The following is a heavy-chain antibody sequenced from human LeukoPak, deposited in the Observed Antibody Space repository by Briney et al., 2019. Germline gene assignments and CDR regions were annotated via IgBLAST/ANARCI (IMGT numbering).Heavy chain of an antibody. D-gene: IGHD6-19*01. CDR3: AREHYSSGWYVLDFDY. CDR2: INPNSGGT. V-gene: IGHV1-2*06. Sequence: ASVKVSCKASGYTFTGYYMHWVRQAPGQGLEWMGRINPNSGGTNDAQKFQGRVTMTRDTSISTAYMELSRLRSDDTAVYYCAREHYSSGWYVLDFDYWGQGTLVTVSS. J-gene: IGHJ4*02. CDR1: GYTFTGYY.